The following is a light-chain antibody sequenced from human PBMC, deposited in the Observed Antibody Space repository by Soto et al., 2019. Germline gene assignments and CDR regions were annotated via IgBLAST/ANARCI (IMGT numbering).Light chain of an antibody. Sequence: DIQMTQSPSSLSASVGDRVTITCRASQGISNYLAWHQQKPGKAPKLLIYAVSTLQPGVPSRFSGRGFGTDFTLTISSLQPEDVATYYCQKYDSALWTFGQGTKVEIK. J-gene: IGKJ1*01. CDR2: AVS. V-gene: IGKV1-27*01. CDR1: QGISNY. CDR3: QKYDSALWT.